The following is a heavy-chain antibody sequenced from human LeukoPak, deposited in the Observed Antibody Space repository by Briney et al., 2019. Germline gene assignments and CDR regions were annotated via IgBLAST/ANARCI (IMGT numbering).Heavy chain of an antibody. CDR1: GFTVTDNY. J-gene: IGHJ4*02. D-gene: IGHD2-2*01. V-gene: IGHV3-21*01. CDR2: ISSSSSYI. Sequence: GGSLRLSCAASGFTVTDNYMNWVRQAPGKGLEWVSSISSSSSYIYYADSVKGRFTISRDNAKNSLYLQMNSLRAEDTAVYYCARDPYQLLSSVGGFDYWGQGSLVTVSS. CDR3: ARDPYQLLSSVGGFDY.